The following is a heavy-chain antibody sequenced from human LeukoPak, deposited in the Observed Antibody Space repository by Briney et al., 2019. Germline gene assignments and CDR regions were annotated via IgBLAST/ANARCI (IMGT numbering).Heavy chain of an antibody. J-gene: IGHJ3*02. V-gene: IGHV3-7*05. D-gene: IGHD1-26*01. CDR2: IKQDGGEK. CDR3: ARDHLREGAAGASEI. CDR1: GFTFSSYG. Sequence: PGRSLRLSCAASGFTFSSYGMHWVRQAPGEGLERVANIKQDGGEKNYVDSAKGRFTISRDNAKNSLYLQMNSLRVEDMAVYYCARDHLREGAAGASEIWGQGTMVTVSS.